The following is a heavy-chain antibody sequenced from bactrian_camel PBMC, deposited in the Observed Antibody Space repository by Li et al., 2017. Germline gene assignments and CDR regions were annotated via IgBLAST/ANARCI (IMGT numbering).Heavy chain of an antibody. CDR3: AADRPSTGWRLFPRSYNY. J-gene: IGHJ4*01. CDR1: GFLYSRNC. Sequence: DVQLVESGGGLVQPGGSLRLACAASGFLYSRNCVAWFRQAPGKQREGVAAIWRGGGGNVYYADSVKDRFTISQDAAKNTVYLQMDSLKPEDTAMYYCAADRPSTGWRLFPRSYNYWGQGTQVTVS. CDR2: IWRGGGGNV. D-gene: IGHD5*01. V-gene: IGHV3S40*01.